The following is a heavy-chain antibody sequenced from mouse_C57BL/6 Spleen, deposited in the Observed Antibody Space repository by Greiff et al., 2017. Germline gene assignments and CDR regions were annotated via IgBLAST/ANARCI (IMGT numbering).Heavy chain of an antibody. J-gene: IGHJ2*01. CDR2: IYPGSGST. CDR3: ARHYYGSSYYFDY. D-gene: IGHD1-1*01. Sequence: VQLQQPGAELVKPGASVKMSCKASGYTFTSYWITWVKQRPGQGLEWIGDIYPGSGSTTYNEKFKSKATLTVDTSSSTAYMQHSSLTSEDSAVYYCARHYYGSSYYFDYWGQGTTLTVSS. CDR1: GYTFTSYW. V-gene: IGHV1-55*01.